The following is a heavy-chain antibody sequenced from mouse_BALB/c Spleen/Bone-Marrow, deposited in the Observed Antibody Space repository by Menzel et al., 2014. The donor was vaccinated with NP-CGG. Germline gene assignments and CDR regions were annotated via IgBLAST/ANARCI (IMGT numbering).Heavy chain of an antibody. Sequence: VHLVESGAELVRPGASVKLSCKASGYTFTSYWVNWVKQRPGQGLEWIGNIYPSDSYTNYNQKLKDKATLTVDKSSSTAYMQLSSPTSEDSAVYYCTGSGYGSSSLDYWGQGTTLTVSS. CDR1: GYTFTSYW. CDR2: IYPSDSYT. V-gene: IGHV1-69*02. J-gene: IGHJ2*01. D-gene: IGHD1-1*01. CDR3: TGSGYGSSSLDY.